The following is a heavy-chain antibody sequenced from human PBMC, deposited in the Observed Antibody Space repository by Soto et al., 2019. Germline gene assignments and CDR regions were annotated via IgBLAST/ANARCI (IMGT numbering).Heavy chain of an antibody. CDR3: ARRYGDYYYYMDV. J-gene: IGHJ6*03. CDR1: GYTFTSYY. Sequence: ASVKVSCKASGYTFTSYYMHWVRQAAGQGLEWMGIINPSGGSTSYAQKFQGRVTMTRDTSTSTVYMELSSLRSEDTAVYYCARRYGDYYYYMDVWGKGTTVTVSS. V-gene: IGHV1-46*03. D-gene: IGHD4-17*01. CDR2: INPSGGST.